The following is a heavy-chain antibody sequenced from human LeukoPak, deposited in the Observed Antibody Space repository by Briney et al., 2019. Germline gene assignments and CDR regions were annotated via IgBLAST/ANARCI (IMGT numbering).Heavy chain of an antibody. D-gene: IGHD6-13*01. CDR3: AKVGAAATGYDY. Sequence: GRSLRLSCAASGFTFRSYAMSWVRQAPGKGLEWVSAISGSGESTHYADSVKGRFTISRDNSKKTLYLQMNSLRAEDTAVYYCAKVGAAATGYDYWGQGTLVAVSS. CDR1: GFTFRSYA. J-gene: IGHJ4*02. CDR2: ISGSGEST. V-gene: IGHV3-23*01.